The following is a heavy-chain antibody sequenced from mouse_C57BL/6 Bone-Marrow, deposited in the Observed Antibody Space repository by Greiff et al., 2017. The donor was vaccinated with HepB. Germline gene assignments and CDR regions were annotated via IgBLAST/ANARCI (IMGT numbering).Heavy chain of an antibody. CDR2: INPYNGDT. J-gene: IGHJ1*03. Sequence: EVQLQQSGPELVKPGDSVKISCKASGYSFTGYFMNWVMQSHGKSLEWIGRINPYNGDTFYNQKFKGKPTLTVDKSSSTAHMELRSLTSEDSAVYYCARGGTPLYWYFDVWGTGTTVTVSS. D-gene: IGHD2-14*01. V-gene: IGHV1-20*01. CDR1: GYSFTGYF. CDR3: ARGGTPLYWYFDV.